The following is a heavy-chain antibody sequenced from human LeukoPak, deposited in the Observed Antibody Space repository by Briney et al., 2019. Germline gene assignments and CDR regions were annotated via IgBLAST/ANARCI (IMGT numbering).Heavy chain of an antibody. Sequence: GGSLRLLCAAGGFTFYDYDMHWLRDARGKGVEWVSNIKWDSGRMEYADSVKGRFTISIDNSKNYLYLQMNSLRDEHTALYYCAKDGQRRAISVVTYMDVWGKGTTVTISS. D-gene: IGHD5-18*01. CDR1: GFTFYDYD. CDR3: AKDGQRRAISVVTYMDV. V-gene: IGHV3-9*01. CDR2: IKWDSGRM. J-gene: IGHJ6*03.